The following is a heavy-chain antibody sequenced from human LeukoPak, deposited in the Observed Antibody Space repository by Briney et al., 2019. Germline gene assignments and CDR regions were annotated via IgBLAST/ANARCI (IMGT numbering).Heavy chain of an antibody. CDR2: VGINSGNT. J-gene: IGHJ4*02. V-gene: IGHV3-48*04. CDR1: GFTFSDYS. D-gene: IGHD5-12*01. Sequence: GSLRLSCAASGFTFSDYSMNWVRQAPGKGLEWISYVGINSGNTKYADSVKGRFTISGDSAKNSVFLQMNSLRVEDTAVYYCARDHRYAFDNWGQGTLVTVSS. CDR3: ARDHRYAFDN.